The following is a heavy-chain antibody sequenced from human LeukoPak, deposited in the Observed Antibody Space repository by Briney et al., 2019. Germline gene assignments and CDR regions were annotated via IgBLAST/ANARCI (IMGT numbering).Heavy chain of an antibody. J-gene: IGHJ4*02. CDR1: GFTFSSYA. D-gene: IGHD2-21*02. CDR3: ARGGVTYDY. V-gene: IGHV3-74*01. CDR2: INIDGSST. Sequence: GGSLRLSCAASGFTFSSYAMHWVRQAPGKGLVWVSRINIDGSSTTYADSVKGRFTISRDDAKNTLYLQMNSLRAEDTAVYYCARGGVTYDYWGQGTLVTVSS.